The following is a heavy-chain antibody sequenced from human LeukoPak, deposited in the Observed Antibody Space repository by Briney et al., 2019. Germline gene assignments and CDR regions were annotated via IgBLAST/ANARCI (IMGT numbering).Heavy chain of an antibody. CDR2: INPNSGGT. V-gene: IGHV1-2*02. D-gene: IGHD3-16*02. CDR3: ARDVYVWGSYRPFDY. CDR1: GYTFTGYY. Sequence: ASVKVSCKASGYTFTGYYMHWVRQAPGQGLEWMGWINPNSGGTNYAQKFQGRVTMTRDTSISTAYMELSRLRSDDTAMYYCARDVYVWGSYRPFDYWGQGTLVTVSS. J-gene: IGHJ4*02.